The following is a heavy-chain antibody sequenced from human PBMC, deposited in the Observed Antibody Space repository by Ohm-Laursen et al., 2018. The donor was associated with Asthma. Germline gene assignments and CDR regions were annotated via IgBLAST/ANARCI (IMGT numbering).Heavy chain of an antibody. CDR1: GGSISNGSYY. CDR3: AREDFDWPPGYCDY. V-gene: IGHV4-31*03. Sequence: SQTLSLTCIVSGGSISNGSYYWSWIRQHPGKGLEWIGYIYYSGSTYYNPSLKSRVTISIDTSKNQFSLKLSSVTAADTAVYYCAREDFDWPPGYCDYWGQGTLVTVSS. J-gene: IGHJ4*02. CDR2: IYYSGST. D-gene: IGHD3-9*01.